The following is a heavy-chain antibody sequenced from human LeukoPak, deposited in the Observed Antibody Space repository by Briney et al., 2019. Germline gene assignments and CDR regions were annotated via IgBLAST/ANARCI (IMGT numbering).Heavy chain of an antibody. V-gene: IGHV4-4*07. CDR2: IYTSGST. J-gene: IGHJ4*02. Sequence: SETLSLTCTASGGSISSYYWSWIRQPAGKGLEWIGRIYTSGSTNYNPSLKSRVTMSVDTSKNQFSLKLSSVTAADTAVYYCARDRVVPAAINYFDYWGQGTLVTVSS. CDR1: GGSISSYY. D-gene: IGHD2-2*01. CDR3: ARDRVVPAAINYFDY.